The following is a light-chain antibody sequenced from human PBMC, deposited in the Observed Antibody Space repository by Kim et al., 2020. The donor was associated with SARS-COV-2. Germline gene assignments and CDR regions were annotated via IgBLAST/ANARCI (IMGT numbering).Light chain of an antibody. J-gene: IGKJ1*01. CDR3: LQYSSYPRT. V-gene: IGKV1-17*01. CDR2: AAS. CDR1: RAITDD. Sequence: ASVGDRVTITCRASRAITDDLGWYQHKPGRAPKRLIYAASNLHPGVPARFSGSRSATEFTLTISSLLPGDSATYFCLQYSSYPRTLGQGTKVDIK.